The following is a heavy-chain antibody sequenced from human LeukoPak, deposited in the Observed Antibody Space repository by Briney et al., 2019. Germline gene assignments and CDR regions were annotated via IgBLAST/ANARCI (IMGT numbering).Heavy chain of an antibody. Sequence: GGSLRLSCAASGFTFSSHWMHWVRQAPGKGLGWVSRINGDGSNTTYADSVKGRFTISRDNAKNTLYLQMNSLRAEDTAVYHCARSKSWYSTDAFGIWGQGTMVTVSS. CDR2: INGDGSNT. J-gene: IGHJ3*02. V-gene: IGHV3-74*03. CDR1: GFTFSSHW. CDR3: ARSKSWYSTDAFGI. D-gene: IGHD2-15*01.